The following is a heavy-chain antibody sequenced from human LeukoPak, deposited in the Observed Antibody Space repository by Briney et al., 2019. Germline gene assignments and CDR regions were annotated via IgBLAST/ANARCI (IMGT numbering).Heavy chain of an antibody. CDR2: IKFDGSAT. CDR1: GFTLSSYW. V-gene: IGHV3-7*01. D-gene: IGHD1-26*01. CDR3: ARDLFSGTYHEDF. J-gene: IGHJ4*02. Sequence: GGSLRLSCVASGFTLSSYWMSWVRQAPGKGLEWMANIKFDGSATYYVDSVKGRFTISRDDAKNSLYLQMNSLRGEDTAVYYCARDLFSGTYHEDFWGQGTLVIVSS.